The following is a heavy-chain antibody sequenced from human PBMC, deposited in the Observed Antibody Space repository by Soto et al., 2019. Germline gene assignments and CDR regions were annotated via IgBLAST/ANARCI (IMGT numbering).Heavy chain of an antibody. CDR1: GGSISSGGYY. Sequence: SETLSLTCTVSGGSISSGGYYWSWIRQHPGKGLEWIGYIYYSGSTYYNPSLKSRVTISVDTSKNQFSLKLSSVTAADTAVYYCVRGRFGELSYLFDSWGQRSLDTVSS. V-gene: IGHV4-31*03. J-gene: IGHJ5*01. CDR2: IYYSGST. D-gene: IGHD3-10*01. CDR3: VRGRFGELSYLFDS.